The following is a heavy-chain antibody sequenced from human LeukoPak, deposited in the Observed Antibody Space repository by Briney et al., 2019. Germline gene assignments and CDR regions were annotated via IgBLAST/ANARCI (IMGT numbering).Heavy chain of an antibody. V-gene: IGHV4-34*01. CDR3: AKQIRYYYYMDV. J-gene: IGHJ6*03. Sequence: SETLSLTCAVYGGSFSGYYWSWIRQPPGKGLEWIGEINHSGSTNYNPSLTSRVTISVDTSKNQFSLKLSSVTAADTAVYYCAKQIRYYYYMDVWGKGTTVTVSS. CDR1: GGSFSGYY. CDR2: INHSGST.